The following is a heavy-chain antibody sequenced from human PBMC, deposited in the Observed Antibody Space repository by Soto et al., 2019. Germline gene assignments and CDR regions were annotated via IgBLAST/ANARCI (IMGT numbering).Heavy chain of an antibody. D-gene: IGHD3-22*01. CDR1: GYTFTSYW. CDR2: IYPSNSET. J-gene: IGHJ4*02. CDR3: ARQEYHYDTYSFGY. V-gene: IGHV5-51*01. Sequence: GESLKISCKASGYTFTSYWIGWVRQMPGKGLEWMGIIYPSNSETRFGPSFQGQVTLSADKSIFTAYLQWSSLKASDTAIYYCARQEYHYDTYSFGYWGQGTLVTVSS.